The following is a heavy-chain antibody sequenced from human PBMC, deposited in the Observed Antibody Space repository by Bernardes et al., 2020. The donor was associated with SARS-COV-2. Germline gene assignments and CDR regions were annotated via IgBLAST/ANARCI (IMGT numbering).Heavy chain of an antibody. CDR1: GITFSNYA. J-gene: IGHJ4*02. D-gene: IGHD2-2*01. CDR3: AKDRYCSSPSCIRDFDY. CDR2: ISGSGGST. V-gene: IGHV3-23*01. Sequence: GESLRLSCAASGITFSNYAMSWVRQAPGKGPEWVSVISGSGGSTYYADSVKGRFTISRDNSKDTLYLQMDSLRAEDTAVYYCAKDRYCSSPSCIRDFDYWGQGTLVTVSS.